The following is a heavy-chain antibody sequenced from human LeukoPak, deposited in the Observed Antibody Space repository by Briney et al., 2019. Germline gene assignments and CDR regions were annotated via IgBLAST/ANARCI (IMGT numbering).Heavy chain of an antibody. CDR1: GGSISSSSYY. V-gene: IGHV4-39*07. CDR2: SYYSGST. J-gene: IGHJ6*03. CDR3: ARDRVDYYYYMDV. Sequence: PSETLSLTCTVSGGSISSSSYYWGWIRQPPGKGLEWIGSSYYSGSTYYNPSLKSRVTISVDTSKNQFSLKLSSVTAADTAVYYCARDRVDYYYYMDVWGKGTTVTVSS. D-gene: IGHD2-15*01.